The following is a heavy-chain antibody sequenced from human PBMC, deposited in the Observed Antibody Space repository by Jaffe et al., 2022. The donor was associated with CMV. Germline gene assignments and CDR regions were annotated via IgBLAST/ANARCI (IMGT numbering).Heavy chain of an antibody. V-gene: IGHV1-24*01. CDR1: GYTLTELS. CDR3: ATLSSSIYSSDWYFFDY. D-gene: IGHD6-19*01. Sequence: QVQLVQSGAEVKKPGASVKVSCKVSGYTLTELSMHWVRQAPGKGLEWMGGFDPEDGETIYAQKFQGRVTMIEDTSTDTAYMELSSLRSEDTAVYYCATLSSSIYSSDWYFFDYWGQGTLVTVSS. CDR2: FDPEDGET. J-gene: IGHJ4*02.